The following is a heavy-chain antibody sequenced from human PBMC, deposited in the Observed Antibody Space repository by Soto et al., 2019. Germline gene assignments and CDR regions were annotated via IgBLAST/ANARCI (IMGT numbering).Heavy chain of an antibody. CDR3: ARDGEYYYGSGSF. J-gene: IGHJ6*04. V-gene: IGHV3-48*01. CDR2: ISSSSSTI. D-gene: IGHD3-10*01. CDR1: GFTFSSYS. Sequence: GGSLRLSCAASGFTFSSYSMNWVRQAPGKGLEWVSYISSSSSTIYYADSVKGRFTISRDNAKNSLYLQMNSLRAEDTAVYYCARDGEYYYGSGSFWGKGTTVTVSS.